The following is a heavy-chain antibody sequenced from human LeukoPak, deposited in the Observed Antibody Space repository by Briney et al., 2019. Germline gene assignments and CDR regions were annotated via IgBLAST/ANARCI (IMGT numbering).Heavy chain of an antibody. CDR1: GGSISSSSYY. CDR2: IYYSGST. Sequence: PSETLSLTCTVSGGSISSSSYYWGWIRQPPGKGLEWIGSIYYSGSTYYNPSLKSRVTISVDTSKNQFSLKLSSVTAADTAVYYCARLPAYYYDSGGYSRFFDYWGQGTLVTVSS. D-gene: IGHD3-22*01. J-gene: IGHJ4*02. V-gene: IGHV4-39*01. CDR3: ARLPAYYYDSGGYSRFFDY.